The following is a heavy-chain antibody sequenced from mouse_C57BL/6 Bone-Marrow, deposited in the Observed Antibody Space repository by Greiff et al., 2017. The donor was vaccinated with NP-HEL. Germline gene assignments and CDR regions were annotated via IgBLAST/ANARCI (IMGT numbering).Heavy chain of an antibody. J-gene: IGHJ2*01. V-gene: IGHV1-64*01. CDR2: IHPNSGST. Sequence: QVQLQQPGAELVKPGASVKLSCKASGYTFTSYWMHWVKQRPGQGLEWIGMIHPNSGSTNYNEKFKSKATLPGDKSSSTAYMQLSSLTSEDSAVYYCARYDCGSSCWGQGTTLTVSS. CDR3: ARYDCGSSC. D-gene: IGHD1-1*01. CDR1: GYTFTSYW.